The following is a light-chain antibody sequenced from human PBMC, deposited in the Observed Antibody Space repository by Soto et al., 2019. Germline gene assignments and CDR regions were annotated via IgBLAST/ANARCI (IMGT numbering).Light chain of an antibody. CDR1: SSNIGSNT. Sequence: QSVLTQPPSASGTPGQRVTISCSGSSSNIGSNTVNWYQQLPGTAPKLLIYSNNQPPSGVPDRFSGSKSGTSASLAISGPQSEDEADYYCAAWDDSLNGVVFGGGTKLTVL. CDR2: SNN. V-gene: IGLV1-44*01. J-gene: IGLJ2*01. CDR3: AAWDDSLNGVV.